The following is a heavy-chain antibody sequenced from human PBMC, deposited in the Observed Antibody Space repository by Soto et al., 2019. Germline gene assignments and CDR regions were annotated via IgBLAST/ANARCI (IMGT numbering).Heavy chain of an antibody. CDR1: SHSISSKGML. CDR3: ARQGRNTKIVILRHYATDF. CDR2: ISYSGDP. D-gene: IGHD3-22*01. V-gene: IGHV4-39*01. J-gene: IGHJ6*02. Sequence: TLSRTFRICSHSISSKGMLCGWISQPPGKWLAWMGAISYSGDPYYSESLKSRVTMSVDTAKNQFSLKLNSVTAADTAVYYCARQGRNTKIVILRHYATDFWG.